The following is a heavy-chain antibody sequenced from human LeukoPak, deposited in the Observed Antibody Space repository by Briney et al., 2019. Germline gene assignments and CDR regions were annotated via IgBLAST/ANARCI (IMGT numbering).Heavy chain of an antibody. CDR3: VRENRGSNYAYLDY. D-gene: IGHD3-16*01. J-gene: IGHJ4*02. CDR1: GLSLTNSW. Sequence: HPGGSLRLSCAAPGLSLTNSWMHWVRQAPGKGLVWVSRIDTDGRATNYADSVKGRFTVARDNPKDTPYLQMNSLRVEDTAVYYCVRENRGSNYAYLDYWGQR. CDR2: IDTDGRAT. V-gene: IGHV3-74*01.